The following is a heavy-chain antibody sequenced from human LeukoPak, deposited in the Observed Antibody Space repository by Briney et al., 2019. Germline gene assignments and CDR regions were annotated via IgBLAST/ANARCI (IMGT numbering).Heavy chain of an antibody. CDR2: VNPNSGNT. J-gene: IGHJ4*02. Sequence: ASVKLSCKASGYTFTNYDINWVRQASGQGLEWMGWVNPNSGNTGSAQKFQGRVTMTSNTSISTAYMELSSLRSEDTAVYYCARGLRREQQLLRAFDYWGQGTPVTVSS. D-gene: IGHD6-13*01. V-gene: IGHV1-8*01. CDR3: ARGLRREQQLLRAFDY. CDR1: GYTFTNYD.